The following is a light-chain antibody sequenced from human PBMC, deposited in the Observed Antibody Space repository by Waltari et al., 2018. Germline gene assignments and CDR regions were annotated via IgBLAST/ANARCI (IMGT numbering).Light chain of an antibody. CDR2: DAS. Sequence: EVVLTPSPATLSLSPGERATLSCRASQSVSVYLAWYQQKPGQAPRLLIYDASDRATGVPARLSVSGSGTDFTLTISSLEPEDFAVYYCQRRTDRPPVTFGQGTRVEVK. CDR1: QSVSVY. CDR3: QRRTDRPPVT. J-gene: IGKJ1*01. V-gene: IGKV3-11*01.